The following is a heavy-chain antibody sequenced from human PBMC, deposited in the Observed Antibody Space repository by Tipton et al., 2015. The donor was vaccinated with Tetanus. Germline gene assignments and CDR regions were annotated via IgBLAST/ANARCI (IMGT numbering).Heavy chain of an antibody. D-gene: IGHD4-11*01. CDR1: GGSIRSGGYY. CDR3: ARRLVQNWFDP. CDR2: IYYTGNT. Sequence: TLSLTCTVSGGSIRSGGYYWTWIRQHPERGLEWLGYIYYTGNTYYNPSLKSRVTISGDTSKNQLSLKLTSLTAADTAVYYCARRLVQNWFDPWGQGTLVTVSS. J-gene: IGHJ5*02. V-gene: IGHV4-31*03.